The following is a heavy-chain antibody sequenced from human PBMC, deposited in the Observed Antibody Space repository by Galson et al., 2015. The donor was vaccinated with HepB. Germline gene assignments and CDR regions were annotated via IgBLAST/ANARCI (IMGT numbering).Heavy chain of an antibody. J-gene: IGHJ4*01. CDR3: ARYKYYSDSSDSIYDF. D-gene: IGHD3-22*01. Sequence: SLRLSCAASGFTFSSYWMNWVRQAPGKGLERVANINRDGSENYYVNSVKGRFTVSRDNSKDSLYLQMNSLTAEDTAVYCWARYKYYSDSSDSIYDFWGQGTLVTVSS. CDR1: GFTFSSYW. CDR2: INRDGSEN. V-gene: IGHV3-7*01.